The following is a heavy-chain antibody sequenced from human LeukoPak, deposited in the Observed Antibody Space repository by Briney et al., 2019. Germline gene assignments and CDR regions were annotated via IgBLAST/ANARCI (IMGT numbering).Heavy chain of an antibody. D-gene: IGHD6-13*01. Sequence: GGSLRLSCAASGFTFGSYGMSWVRQAPGKGLEWVSAISGSGGSTYYADSVKGRFTISRDNSKNTLYLQMNSLRAEDTAVYYCAKPKIPYSSSWSTYYFDYWGQGTLVTVSS. CDR3: AKPKIPYSSSWSTYYFDY. CDR2: ISGSGGST. V-gene: IGHV3-23*01. CDR1: GFTFGSYG. J-gene: IGHJ4*02.